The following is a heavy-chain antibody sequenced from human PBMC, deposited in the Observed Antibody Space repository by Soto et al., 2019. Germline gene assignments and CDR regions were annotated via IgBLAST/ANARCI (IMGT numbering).Heavy chain of an antibody. CDR3: ASMPG. Sequence: VQLVESGGGLVQPGGSLRLSCAASGFTFGDYWMDWVRQAPGKGLEWVANIKQDGSEKYYVDSVKGRFTISRDNAKNSVYLQMSSLRVEDTAVYYCASMPGWGQGTLVTVSS. CDR2: IKQDGSEK. J-gene: IGHJ4*02. CDR1: GFTFGDYW. V-gene: IGHV3-7*01. D-gene: IGHD2-2*01.